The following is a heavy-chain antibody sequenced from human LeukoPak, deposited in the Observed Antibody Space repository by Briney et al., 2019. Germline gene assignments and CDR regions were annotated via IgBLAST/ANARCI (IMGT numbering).Heavy chain of an antibody. D-gene: IGHD3-10*01. CDR2: ISSGSGSI. CDR3: ASGGTFGEPPY. Sequence: GGSLRLSCAASGFTFSSYTINWVGQAPGKGLEWVSLISSGSGSIYYADSVRGRFTISRDNAKNSLYLQMNSLRAEGTAVYYCASGGTFGEPPYWGQGTLVTVSS. V-gene: IGHV3-21*01. CDR1: GFTFSSYT. J-gene: IGHJ4*02.